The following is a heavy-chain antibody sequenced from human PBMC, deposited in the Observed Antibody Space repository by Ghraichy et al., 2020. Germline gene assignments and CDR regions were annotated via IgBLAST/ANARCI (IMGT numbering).Heavy chain of an antibody. CDR2: ISGSGGST. J-gene: IGHJ4*02. V-gene: IGHV3-23*01. CDR1: GFTFSSYA. Sequence: GESLNISCAASGFTFSSYAMSWVRQAPGKGLEWVSAISGSGGSTYYADSVKGRFTISRDNSKNTLYLQMNSLRAEDTAVYYCAKYTEARFDYWGQGTLVTVSS. CDR3: AKYTEARFDY.